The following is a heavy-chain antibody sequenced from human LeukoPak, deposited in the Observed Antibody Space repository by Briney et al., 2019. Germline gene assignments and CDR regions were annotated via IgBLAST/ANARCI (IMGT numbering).Heavy chain of an antibody. Sequence: GGSLRLSCAASGFPFSSFWMSWVRQAPGKGLAWVANIKQDGGEAYLVDSVKGRFTISRDNAKSSLFLQMSSLRAEDSAVYYCARAPPRHYYDNTEYYFDYWGQGTLVTVSS. D-gene: IGHD3-22*01. V-gene: IGHV3-7*01. CDR1: GFPFSSFW. CDR2: IKQDGGEA. CDR3: ARAPPRHYYDNTEYYFDY. J-gene: IGHJ4*02.